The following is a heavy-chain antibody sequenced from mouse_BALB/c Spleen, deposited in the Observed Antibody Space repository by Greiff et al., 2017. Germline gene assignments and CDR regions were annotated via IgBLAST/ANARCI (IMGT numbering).Heavy chain of an antibody. V-gene: IGHV5-9-4*01. CDR3: ARDGATATLFAY. CDR1: GFTFSSYA. CDR2: ISSGGSYT. Sequence: EVHLVESGGGLVKPGGSLKLSCAASGFTFSSYAMSWVRQSPEKRLEWVAEISSGGSYTYYPDTVTGRFTISRDNAKNTLYLEMSSLRSEDTAMYYCARDGATATLFAYWGQGTLVTVSA. D-gene: IGHD1-2*01. J-gene: IGHJ3*01.